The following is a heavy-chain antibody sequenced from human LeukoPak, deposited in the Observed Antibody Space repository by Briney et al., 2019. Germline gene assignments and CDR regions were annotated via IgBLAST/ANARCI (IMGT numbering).Heavy chain of an antibody. CDR2: IIPILGIA. J-gene: IGHJ4*02. CDR1: GGTFSSYA. CDR3: ARETYYDFWSGYIFDY. Sequence: ASVKVSCKASGGTFSSYAISWVRQAPGQGLEWMGRIIPILGIANYAQKFQGRVTITADKSTSTAYMELSSLRSEDTAVYYCARETYYDFWSGYIFDYWGQGTLVTVSS. V-gene: IGHV1-69*04. D-gene: IGHD3-3*01.